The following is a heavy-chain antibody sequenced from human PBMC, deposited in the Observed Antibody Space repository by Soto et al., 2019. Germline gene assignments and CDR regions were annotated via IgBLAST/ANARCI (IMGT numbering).Heavy chain of an antibody. V-gene: IGHV3-48*01. D-gene: IGHD3-3*01. CDR1: GFTFSSYS. CDR2: ISSSSSTI. CDR3: ARERSGYHTGDAFDI. Sequence: GGSLRLSCAASGFTFSSYSMNWVRQAPGKGLEWVSYISSSSSTIYYADSVKGRFTISRDNAKNSLYLQMNSLRAEDTAVYYCARERSGYHTGDAFDIWGQGTMVTVSS. J-gene: IGHJ3*02.